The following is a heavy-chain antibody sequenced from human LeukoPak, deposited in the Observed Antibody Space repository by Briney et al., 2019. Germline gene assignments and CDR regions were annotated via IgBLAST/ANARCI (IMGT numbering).Heavy chain of an antibody. V-gene: IGHV3-23*01. CDR1: GFTFSSYA. Sequence: GGSLRLSCAASGFTFSSYAMNWVRQAPGKGLEWVSGISGSGGSTYYADSVKGRFTISRDNSKNTLYLQMNSLRAEDTALYYCAKSSKVRGATCFDYWGQGTLVTVSS. J-gene: IGHJ4*02. D-gene: IGHD3-10*01. CDR3: AKSSKVRGATCFDY. CDR2: ISGSGGST.